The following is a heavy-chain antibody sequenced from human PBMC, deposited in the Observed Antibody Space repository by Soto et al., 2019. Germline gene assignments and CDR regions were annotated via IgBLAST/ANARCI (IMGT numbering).Heavy chain of an antibody. J-gene: IGHJ4*02. Sequence: SETLSLTCTVSGASMNSYYGSWVRQPPGKGLEWIGYMYYSGGSNSNPSLKGRVTISVDTSKNQISLKLTSVTAADTAVYYCVRSGHSFGGVMWGQGTLVTVSS. CDR2: MYYSGGS. CDR1: GASMNSYY. CDR3: VRSGHSFGGVM. D-gene: IGHD3-16*01. V-gene: IGHV4-59*01.